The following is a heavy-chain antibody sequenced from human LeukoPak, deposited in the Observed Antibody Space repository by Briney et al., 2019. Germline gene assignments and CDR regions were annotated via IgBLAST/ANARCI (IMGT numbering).Heavy chain of an antibody. Sequence: SETLSLTCAVSGGSISSGGYSWSWIRQPPGKGLGWIGYIYHSGSTYYNPSLKSRVTISVDRSKNQFSLKLSSVTAADTAVYYCASGSSSWAYYFDYWGQGTLVTVSS. CDR3: ASGSSSWAYYFDY. CDR1: GGSISSGGYS. CDR2: IYHSGST. J-gene: IGHJ4*02. V-gene: IGHV4-30-2*01. D-gene: IGHD6-13*01.